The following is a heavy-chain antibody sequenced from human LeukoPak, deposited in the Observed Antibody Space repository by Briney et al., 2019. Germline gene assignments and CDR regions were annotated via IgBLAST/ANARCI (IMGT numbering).Heavy chain of an antibody. D-gene: IGHD2-2*01. J-gene: IGHJ4*02. CDR2: INHSGST. Sequence: PSETLSLTCAVYGGSFSGYYWSWIRQPPGKGLEWIGEINHSGSTNYNPSLKSRVTISVDTSKNQFSLKLSSVTAADTAVYYCARGPDSVVVPAAPSRDYWGQGTLVTVSS. V-gene: IGHV4-34*01. CDR1: GGSFSGYY. CDR3: ARGPDSVVVPAAPSRDY.